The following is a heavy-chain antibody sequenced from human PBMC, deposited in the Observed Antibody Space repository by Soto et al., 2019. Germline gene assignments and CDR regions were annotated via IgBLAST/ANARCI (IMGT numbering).Heavy chain of an antibody. CDR2: IYYNGGT. CDR3: ARDGGQGRGVIGHS. CDR1: GNSANSKNSN. J-gene: IGHJ4*02. V-gene: IGHV4-61*01. Sequence: PSETLSLPATWSGNSANSKNSNWNWIQQPPGKGPEWIGYIYYNGGTNYNPSLKSRVTILLDTSTNQFSLTLTSVTAADTAVYYCARDGGQGRGVIGHSWGRGIPVTVSS. D-gene: IGHD3-16*02.